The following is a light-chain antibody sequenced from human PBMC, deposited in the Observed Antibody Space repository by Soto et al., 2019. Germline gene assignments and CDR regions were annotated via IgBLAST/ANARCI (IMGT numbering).Light chain of an antibody. J-gene: IGKJ5*01. V-gene: IGKV1-17*01. CDR3: LRHNDYPIT. CDR2: AAS. Sequence: DIQMTQSPSSLAASAGDRVTITCRASQGIGNGLSWFQQKPGKAPKRLIYAASTLQSGVPSRFSGSGSGTEFTLTISSLQPEDFATYYCLRHNDYPITFGQGTRLEIK. CDR1: QGIGNG.